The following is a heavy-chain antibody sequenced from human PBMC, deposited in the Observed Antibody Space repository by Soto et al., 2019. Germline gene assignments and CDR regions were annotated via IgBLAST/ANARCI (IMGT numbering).Heavy chain of an antibody. J-gene: IGHJ4*02. CDR3: ARAQTPTGSDF. Sequence: QIQLVQSEGEVRQPGASVKVSCKTSGYTFTNYGVTWVRQAPGQGLEWMGWLNTYNGNTKYAQKLQGSVTMTTDTSTSTAYVELRSLRSDDTAVYYCARAQTPTGSDFWGQGTLVTVSS. CDR2: LNTYNGNT. CDR1: GYTFTNYG. V-gene: IGHV1-18*01.